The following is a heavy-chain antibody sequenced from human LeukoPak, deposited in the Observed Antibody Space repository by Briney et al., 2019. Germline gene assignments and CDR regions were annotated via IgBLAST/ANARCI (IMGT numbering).Heavy chain of an antibody. CDR2: ISGTGYNT. Sequence: PGGSLRLSCAASGFTFRNCAISWVRQAPGKVLEWVSGISGTGYNTYYADSVKGRFTISRDNSKNTLYLQMNSLGAEDTAVYYCAKHVSGSLFYFDYWGQRTLVTVSS. V-gene: IGHV3-23*01. CDR3: AKHVSGSLFYFDY. CDR1: GFTFRNCA. J-gene: IGHJ4*02. D-gene: IGHD3-10*01.